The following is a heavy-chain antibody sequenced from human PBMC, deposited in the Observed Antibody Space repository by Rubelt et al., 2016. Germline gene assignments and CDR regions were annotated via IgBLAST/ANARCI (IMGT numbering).Heavy chain of an antibody. D-gene: IGHD6-25*01. CDR2: IYYSGST. CDR3: ARASSGSPRFGFDY. Sequence: QVQLQESGPGLVKPSETLSLTCTVSGGSISSYYWSWIRQPPGKGLEWIGYIYYSGSTNYNPSLKSRVTISIDTSKTQFSPHVGSVTAADTAVYYCARASSGSPRFGFDYWGQGTLVTVSS. V-gene: IGHV4-59*01. CDR1: GGSISSYY. J-gene: IGHJ4*02.